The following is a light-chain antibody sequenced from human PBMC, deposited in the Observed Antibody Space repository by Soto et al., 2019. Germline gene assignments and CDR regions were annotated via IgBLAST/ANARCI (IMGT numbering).Light chain of an antibody. CDR1: QSISSW. CDR2: DAS. J-gene: IGKJ1*01. CDR3: QQYNSYSPT. V-gene: IGKV1-5*01. Sequence: EIQLRSSPSFLSESVGDRVTITCRASQSISSWLAWYQQKPGKAPKLLIYDASSLESGVPSRFSGSGSGTEFTLTISSLQPDDFATYCCQQYNSYSPTFGQGTKVDIK.